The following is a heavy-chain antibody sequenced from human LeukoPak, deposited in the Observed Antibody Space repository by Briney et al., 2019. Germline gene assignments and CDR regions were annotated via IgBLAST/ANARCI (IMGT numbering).Heavy chain of an antibody. CDR3: ARERVAAQNWFDP. CDR1: GYTFTGYY. CDR2: INPNSGGT. V-gene: IGHV1-2*02. D-gene: IGHD6-13*01. Sequence: GASVKVSCKASGYTFTGYYMHWVRQTPAQGLEWMGWINPNSGGTNYAQKFQGRVTMTRDTSISTAYMELSRLRSDDTAVYYCARERVAAQNWFDPWGQGTLVTVSS. J-gene: IGHJ5*02.